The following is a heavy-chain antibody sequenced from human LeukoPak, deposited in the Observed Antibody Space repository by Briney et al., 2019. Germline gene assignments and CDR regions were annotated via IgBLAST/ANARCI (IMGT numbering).Heavy chain of an antibody. D-gene: IGHD5-18*01. J-gene: IGHJ4*02. CDR3: ARGYSYGYVVY. V-gene: IGHV4-59*01. CDR1: GGSISSYY. CDR2: IYYSGST. Sequence: SETLSLTCAVSGGSISSYYWSWIRQPPGKGLEWIGYIYYSGSTNYNPSLKSRVTISVDTSKNQFSLKLSSVTAADTAVYYCARGYSYGYVVYWGQGTLVTVSS.